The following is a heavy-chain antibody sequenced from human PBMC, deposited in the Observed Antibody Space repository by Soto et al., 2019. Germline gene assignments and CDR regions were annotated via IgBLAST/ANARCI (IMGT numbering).Heavy chain of an antibody. CDR1: GYTFTSYA. CDR3: GRAAVGGVMGWFAP. CDR2: INAGNGNT. Sequence: ASVKVSCKASGYTFTSYAMHWARQAPGQRLEWMGWINAGNGNTKYSQKFQGRVTITRDTSASTAYKEMRSLSSEDTVVYYCGRAAVGGVMGWFAPWAPGPPV. V-gene: IGHV1-3*01. D-gene: IGHD3-16*01. J-gene: IGHJ5*02.